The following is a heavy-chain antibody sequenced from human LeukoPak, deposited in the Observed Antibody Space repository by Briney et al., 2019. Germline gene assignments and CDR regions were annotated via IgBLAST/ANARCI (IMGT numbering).Heavy chain of an antibody. CDR1: GFTFSSYP. Sequence: GGSLRLSCAASGFTFSSYPIHWVRQAPGKGRDWVAIISYDGSNKYYADSVKGRLTISRDNSKNTLYLQMNSLRAEDTAVYYCAKSITIFGVVLIPEFDYWGQGTLVTVSS. D-gene: IGHD3-3*01. V-gene: IGHV3-30-3*02. CDR3: AKSITIFGVVLIPEFDY. CDR2: ISYDGSNK. J-gene: IGHJ4*02.